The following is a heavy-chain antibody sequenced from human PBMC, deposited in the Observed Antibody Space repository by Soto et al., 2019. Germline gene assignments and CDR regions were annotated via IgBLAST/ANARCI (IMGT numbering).Heavy chain of an antibody. D-gene: IGHD3-10*01. CDR1: GGTFSSYA. J-gene: IGHJ6*02. CDR3: ASGRITMVRGAYYYYGMDV. Sequence: QVQLVQSGAEVKKPGSSVKVSCKASGGTFSSYAISWVRQAPGQGLEWMGGIIPIFGTANYAQKFQGRVTITADESTSTAYMELSSLRSEDTAVYYCASGRITMVRGAYYYYGMDVWGQATTVTVSS. V-gene: IGHV1-69*12. CDR2: IIPIFGTA.